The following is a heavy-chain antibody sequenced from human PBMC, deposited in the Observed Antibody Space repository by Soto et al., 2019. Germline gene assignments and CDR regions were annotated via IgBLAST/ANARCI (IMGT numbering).Heavy chain of an antibody. CDR1: GFIFTNYY. J-gene: IGHJ2*01. D-gene: IGHD5-18*01. CDR3: ARPAEGWIRGGAGY. V-gene: IGHV1-46*01. Sequence: QVQLLQSGTEVMKPGPSVSVSCKASGFIFTNYYIYWVRKAPGQGLEWVGLINACGVDTDYAEKFQGRVTMTRDKSTNNVSLEVRSLRPADTGVYYCARPAEGWIRGGAGYWGRGTQVSVSS. CDR2: INACGVDT.